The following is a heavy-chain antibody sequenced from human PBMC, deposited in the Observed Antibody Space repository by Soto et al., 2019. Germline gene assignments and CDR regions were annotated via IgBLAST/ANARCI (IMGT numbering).Heavy chain of an antibody. D-gene: IGHD1-1*01. Sequence: QVQLLQSGAEVMKPGASVKVSCEASGYTFTSYDIYWVRQATGQGLEWMGWMNPNTGNSGYAQKVQGRVTMNSDTSISTAHMELSSLRSEDSAVYYCARRAETNGWNGFGADKYYFDFWGQGTLVTVSS. CDR2: MNPNTGNS. CDR1: GYTFTSYD. V-gene: IGHV1-8*01. J-gene: IGHJ4*02. CDR3: ARRAETNGWNGFGADKYYFDF.